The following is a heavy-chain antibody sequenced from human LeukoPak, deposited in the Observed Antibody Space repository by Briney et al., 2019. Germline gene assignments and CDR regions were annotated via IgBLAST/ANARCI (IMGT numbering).Heavy chain of an antibody. Sequence: LPGGSLRLSCAASGFTFSNYAMSWVRQAPGKGLEWVSSISGSGTYYADSAKGRVTISRDKSKNTIYLHMNTLRADDTAIYYCAKDWGEGGSTHRTIRQMWGQGPMLSVSS. V-gene: IGHV3-23*01. D-gene: IGHD3-16*01. J-gene: IGHJ3*01. CDR1: GFTFSNYA. CDR3: AKDWGEGGSTHRTIRQM. CDR2: ISGSGT.